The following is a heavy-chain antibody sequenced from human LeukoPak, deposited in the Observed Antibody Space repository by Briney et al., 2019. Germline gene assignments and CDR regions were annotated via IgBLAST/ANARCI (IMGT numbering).Heavy chain of an antibody. J-gene: IGHJ6*02. V-gene: IGHV3-15*01. CDR2: IKSKTDGGTA. CDR3: ATDRLELRIRYYYYGMDV. CDR1: RFTFSNAW. Sequence: GGSLRLLCAASRFTFSNAWMSWVRQAPGKGLEWVGRIKSKTDGGTADYAAAVKGRFTISRDDSKNTLYLQMNSLKTKDTAVYYCATDRLELRIRYYYYGMDVWGQGTTVTVSS. D-gene: IGHD1-7*01.